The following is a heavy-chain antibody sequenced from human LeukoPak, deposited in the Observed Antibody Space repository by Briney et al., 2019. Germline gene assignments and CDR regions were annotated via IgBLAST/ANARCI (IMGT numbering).Heavy chain of an antibody. Sequence: SETLSLTCTVSGGSISSGGYYWSWIRQHPGTGLEWIGYIYYSGGTYYNPSLKSRVTISVDTSKNQFSLKLSSVTAADTAVYYCARDRAYYYGSGSYSSAFDYWGQGTLVTVSS. CDR2: IYYSGGT. J-gene: IGHJ4*02. V-gene: IGHV4-31*03. CDR3: ARDRAYYYGSGSYSSAFDY. CDR1: GGSISSGGYY. D-gene: IGHD3-10*01.